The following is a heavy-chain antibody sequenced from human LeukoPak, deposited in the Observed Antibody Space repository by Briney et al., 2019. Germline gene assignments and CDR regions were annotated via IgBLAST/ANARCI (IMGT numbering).Heavy chain of an antibody. CDR2: IYTSGST. D-gene: IGHD1-26*01. Sequence: SETLSLTCTVSGGSISSYYWSWLRQPAGKGLEWIGSIYTSGSTNYHPSLKSRVTLSVDTSKNQYSLKLSSVTAADTAGYYCARGGSYYPDWGQGTLVTVSS. V-gene: IGHV4-4*07. CDR1: GGSISSYY. CDR3: ARGGSYYPD. J-gene: IGHJ4*02.